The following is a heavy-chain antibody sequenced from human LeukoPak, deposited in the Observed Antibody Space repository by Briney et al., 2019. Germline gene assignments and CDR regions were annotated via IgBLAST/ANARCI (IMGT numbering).Heavy chain of an antibody. D-gene: IGHD2-15*01. CDR1: GFTFDDYT. CDR3: AKDIGYCSGGSCYGHFGY. V-gene: IGHV3-43*01. J-gene: IGHJ4*02. Sequence: GGSLRLPCAASGFTFDDYTMHWVRQAPGKGLEWVSLISWDGGSTYYADSVKGRFTISRDNSKNSLYLQMNSLRTEDTALYYCAKDIGYCSGGSCYGHFGYWGQGTLVTVSS. CDR2: ISWDGGST.